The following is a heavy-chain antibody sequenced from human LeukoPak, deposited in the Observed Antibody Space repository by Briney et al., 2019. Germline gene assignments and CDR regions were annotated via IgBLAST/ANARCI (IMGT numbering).Heavy chain of an antibody. V-gene: IGHV3-48*03. CDR1: GFTFSSYE. J-gene: IGHJ4*02. D-gene: IGHD2/OR15-2a*01. Sequence: GGSLRLSCAASGFTFSSYEMNWVRQAPGKGLEWVSYISSSGSTIYYADSVKGRFTISRDNAKNSLYLQMNSLRAGDTAVYYCARDASIFGYWGQGTLVTVSS. CDR2: ISSSGSTI. CDR3: ARDASIFGY.